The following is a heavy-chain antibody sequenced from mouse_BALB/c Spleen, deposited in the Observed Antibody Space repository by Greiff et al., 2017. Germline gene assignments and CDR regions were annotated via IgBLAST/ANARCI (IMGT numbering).Heavy chain of an antibody. Sequence: QVQLKQSGPGLVAPSQSLSITCTVSGFSLTSYGVHWVRQPPGKGLEWLGVIWAGGSTNYNSALMSRLSISKDNSKSQVFLKMNSLQTDDTAMYYCARNDYDEGGYYYAMDYWGQGTSVTVSS. CDR3: ARNDYDEGGYYYAMDY. J-gene: IGHJ4*01. CDR1: GFSLTSYG. D-gene: IGHD2-4*01. CDR2: IWAGGST. V-gene: IGHV2-9*02.